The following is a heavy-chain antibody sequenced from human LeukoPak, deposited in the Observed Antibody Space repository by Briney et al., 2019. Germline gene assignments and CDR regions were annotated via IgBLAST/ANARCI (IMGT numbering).Heavy chain of an antibody. V-gene: IGHV4-59*12. CDR1: GGSISSYY. CDR2: IYYSGST. CDR3: ARDIFGPGAFDI. Sequence: SETLSLTCTVSGGSISSYYWSWLRQPPGKGLEWIGHIYYSGSTNYNPSLKSRVTMSVDTSKNQFSLKLSSVTAADTAVYYCARDIFGPGAFDIWGQGTMVTVSS. D-gene: IGHD3-10*02. J-gene: IGHJ3*02.